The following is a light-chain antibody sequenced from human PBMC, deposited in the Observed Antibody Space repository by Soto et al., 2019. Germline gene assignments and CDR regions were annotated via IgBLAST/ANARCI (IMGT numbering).Light chain of an antibody. J-gene: IGKJ1*01. CDR3: QQYGSSPGT. Sequence: EIVMTQSPATLSVSPGERATLSCRASQSVSSSYLAWYQQKPGQAPRLLIYAASSRVTGVPDRFSGSGSGTDFTLTISRLEPEDFAVYYCQQYGSSPGTFGQGTKVDIK. CDR2: AAS. CDR1: QSVSSSY. V-gene: IGKV3-20*01.